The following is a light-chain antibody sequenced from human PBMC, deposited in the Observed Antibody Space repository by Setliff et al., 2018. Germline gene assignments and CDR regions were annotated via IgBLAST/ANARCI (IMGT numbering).Light chain of an antibody. Sequence: QSALTQPASVSGSPGQSITISCTGTSSDVGNYNLVSWYQQHPGKAPKLLIYEVTKRPSGVSNHFSGSKSGNTASLTISGLQAEDEADYYCCSYAATSTVVFGGGTQLTVL. J-gene: IGLJ2*01. V-gene: IGLV2-23*02. CDR3: CSYAATSTVV. CDR1: SSDVGNYNL. CDR2: EVT.